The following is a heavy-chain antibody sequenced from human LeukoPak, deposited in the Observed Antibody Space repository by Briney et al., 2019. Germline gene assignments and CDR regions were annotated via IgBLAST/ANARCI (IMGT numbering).Heavy chain of an antibody. V-gene: IGHV1-8*01. J-gene: IGHJ5*02. Sequence: ASVKVSCKASGYTFTSYDINWVRQATGQGLEWMGWMNPNSGNTGYAQKFQGRVTMTRNTSISTAYMELSSLRSEDTAVYCCARIVTPWYSSSWYWFDPWGQGTLVTVSS. CDR3: ARIVTPWYSSSWYWFDP. CDR2: MNPNSGNT. CDR1: GYTFTSYD. D-gene: IGHD6-13*01.